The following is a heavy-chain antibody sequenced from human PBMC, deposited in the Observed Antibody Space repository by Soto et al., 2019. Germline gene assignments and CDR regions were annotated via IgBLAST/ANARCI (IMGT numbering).Heavy chain of an antibody. CDR1: GFTFSSYA. D-gene: IGHD2-2*01. CDR3: AKTRTSHCETIPNWFDP. V-gene: IGHV3-23*01. J-gene: IGHJ5*02. Sequence: EVQLLESGGGLVQPGGSLRLSCAASGFTFSSYAMSWVRQAPGKGLEWVSAISGSGGSTYYADSVKGRFTISRDNSKNTLYLQMNSLRAEDTAVYYCAKTRTSHCETIPNWFDPWGQGTLVTVSS. CDR2: ISGSGGST.